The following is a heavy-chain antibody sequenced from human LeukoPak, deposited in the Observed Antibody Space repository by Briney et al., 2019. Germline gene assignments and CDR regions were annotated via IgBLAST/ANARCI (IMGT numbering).Heavy chain of an antibody. CDR1: GYTFIGYY. D-gene: IGHD3-10*01. CDR3: ARVGYGFGELLNFDY. Sequence: ASVKVSCKASGYTFIGYYIHWVRQAPGKGLAWMGWIRPDSGGTNDAQSFQGRVTMTRDTSISTVYMELTSLRSDDTAVYYCARVGYGFGELLNFDYWGQGTLVTVSS. J-gene: IGHJ4*02. CDR2: IRPDSGGT. V-gene: IGHV1-2*02.